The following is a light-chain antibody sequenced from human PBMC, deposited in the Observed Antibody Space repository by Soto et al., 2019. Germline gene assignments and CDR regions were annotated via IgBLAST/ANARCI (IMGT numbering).Light chain of an antibody. CDR2: DAT. CDR3: QQYNSNSQT. J-gene: IGKJ1*01. V-gene: IGKV1-5*01. Sequence: DIQMTQSPSTLSASVGDRVTITCRASQSISSWLAWYQQKPGKAPKLLIYDATSLESGVPSRFSGSGSGTEFPLTISSLQPDDFATYYCQQYNSNSQTFGQGTKVEIK. CDR1: QSISSW.